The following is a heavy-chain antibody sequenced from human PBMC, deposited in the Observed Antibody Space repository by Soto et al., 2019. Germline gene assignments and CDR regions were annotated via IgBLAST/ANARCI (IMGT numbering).Heavy chain of an antibody. CDR1: GFTFRNFG. D-gene: IGHD1-26*01. Sequence: QMQLVESGGGVVEPGRSLRLSCAASGFTFRNFGMHWVRQAPGKGLEWVAVIWIDGTNTYYAESVKGRFIISRDNSRNTLYLQMSSLRAEDTALYFWAKNHNYPGFSGPYFCDGGCDSWGQGTLVTVSS. CDR3: AKNHNYPGFSGPYFCDGGCDS. J-gene: IGHJ4*02. V-gene: IGHV3-33*06. CDR2: IWIDGTNT.